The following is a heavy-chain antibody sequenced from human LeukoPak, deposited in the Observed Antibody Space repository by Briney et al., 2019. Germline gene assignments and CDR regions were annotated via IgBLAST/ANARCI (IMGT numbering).Heavy chain of an antibody. V-gene: IGHV4-38-2*02. CDR1: GYSISTGYY. D-gene: IGHD3-9*01. Sequence: SETLSLTCTVSGYSISTGYYWDWIRQPPGEGLEWIGSIYHSGSTYYNPSLKGRVTISRDTSKNQFSLKLSSVTAADTAVYYCARDLRYFSLWGQGTLVTVSS. J-gene: IGHJ4*02. CDR2: IYHSGST. CDR3: ARDLRYFSL.